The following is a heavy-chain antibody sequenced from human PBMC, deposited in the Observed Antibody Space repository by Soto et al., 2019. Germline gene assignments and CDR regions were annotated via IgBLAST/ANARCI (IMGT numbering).Heavy chain of an antibody. V-gene: IGHV5-51*01. Sequence: GESLKISCKGSGYSFTDYWINWVRQMPGKGLEWMGIIYPGDSDTRYSPSFQGQVTISADKSISTAYLQWSSLKASDTAMYYCARSSATVTTPTYYYGIDVWGQGTTVTVSS. CDR2: IYPGDSDT. CDR1: GYSFTDYW. CDR3: ARSSATVTTPTYYYGIDV. D-gene: IGHD4-4*01. J-gene: IGHJ6*02.